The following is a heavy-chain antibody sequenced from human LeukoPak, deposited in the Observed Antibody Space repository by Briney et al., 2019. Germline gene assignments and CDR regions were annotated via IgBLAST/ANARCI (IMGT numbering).Heavy chain of an antibody. CDR3: TTDSMVRGVIWSTGHNDY. D-gene: IGHD3-10*01. CDR1: GFTFSSYT. Sequence: GGSLRLSCAASGFTFSSYTMNWVRQAPGKGLEWVGRIKSKTDGGTTDYAAPVKGRFTISRDDSKNTLYLQMNSLKTEDTAVYYCTTDSMVRGVIWSTGHNDYWGQGTLVTVSS. CDR2: IKSKTDGGTT. J-gene: IGHJ4*02. V-gene: IGHV3-15*01.